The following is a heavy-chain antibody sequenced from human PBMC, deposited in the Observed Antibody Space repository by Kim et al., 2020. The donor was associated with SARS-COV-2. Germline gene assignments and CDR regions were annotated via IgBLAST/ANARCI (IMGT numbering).Heavy chain of an antibody. Sequence: ASVKVSCKASGYTFTGYYMHWVRQAPGQGLEWMGWINPNSGGTNYAQKFQGRVTMTRDTSISTAYMELSRLRSDDTAVYYCARGRRGYYDSSGYYLDYWGQGTLVTVSS. V-gene: IGHV1-2*02. D-gene: IGHD3-22*01. CDR2: INPNSGGT. J-gene: IGHJ4*02. CDR3: ARGRRGYYDSSGYYLDY. CDR1: GYTFTGYY.